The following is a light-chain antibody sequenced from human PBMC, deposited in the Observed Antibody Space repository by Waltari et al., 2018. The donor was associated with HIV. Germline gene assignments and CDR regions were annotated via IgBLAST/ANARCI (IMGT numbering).Light chain of an antibody. CDR3: MQALQPPT. CDR1: QSLLHSNGYNY. CDR2: FGS. J-gene: IGKJ1*01. V-gene: IGKV2-28*01. Sequence: DIVMTQSPLSLPVTPGEPASISCRSSQSLLHSNGYNYLDWYLQKPGQSPQLLFYFGSNRASGVPDRFSGRGAGTDFTLKISSVGAEGVGFYYGMQALQPPTFGQGTKVEIK.